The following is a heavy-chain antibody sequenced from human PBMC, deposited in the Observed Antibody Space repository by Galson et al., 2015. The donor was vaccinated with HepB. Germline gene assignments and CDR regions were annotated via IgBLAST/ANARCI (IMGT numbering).Heavy chain of an antibody. Sequence: SLRLSCAAPGFTFRRSGMNWVRQAPGMGLEWVSTIGELTTDTHYADSVKGRFAISRDNSKHTLYLQMNSLRAEDTAVYYCAKVGQQLVRGLYYYYGMDVWGQGTTVTVSS. J-gene: IGHJ6*02. CDR2: IGELTTDT. V-gene: IGHV3-23*01. CDR3: AKVGQQLVRGLYYYYGMDV. D-gene: IGHD6-13*01. CDR1: GFTFRRSG.